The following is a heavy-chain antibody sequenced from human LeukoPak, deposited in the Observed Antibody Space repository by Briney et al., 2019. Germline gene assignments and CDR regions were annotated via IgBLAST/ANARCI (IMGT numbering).Heavy chain of an antibody. V-gene: IGHV3-23*01. D-gene: IGHD6-19*01. CDR1: GFTFSSYG. J-gene: IGHJ4*02. Sequence: GGSLRLSCAASGFTFSSYGMSWVRQAPGKGLEWVSGISGSGGRTYYADSVKGRFTISRDNSKNTLYLQMNSLRAEDTAVYYCAKTKSSGWYMEYYFDYWGQGTLVTVSS. CDR3: AKTKSSGWYMEYYFDY. CDR2: ISGSGGRT.